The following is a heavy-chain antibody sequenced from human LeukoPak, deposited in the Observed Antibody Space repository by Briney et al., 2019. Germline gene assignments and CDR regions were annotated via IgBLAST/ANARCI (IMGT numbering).Heavy chain of an antibody. CDR1: GYTFTSYY. V-gene: IGHV1-46*01. CDR3: AREGSIQVWSREFDP. J-gene: IGHJ5*02. D-gene: IGHD5-18*01. Sequence: GASVKVSCKASGYTFTSYYMHWVRQAPGQGLEWMGIINPSGGSTSYAQKFQGRVTMTRDTSTSTVYMELRSLRYDDTAVYYCAREGSIQVWSREFDPWGQGTLVTVSS. CDR2: INPSGGST.